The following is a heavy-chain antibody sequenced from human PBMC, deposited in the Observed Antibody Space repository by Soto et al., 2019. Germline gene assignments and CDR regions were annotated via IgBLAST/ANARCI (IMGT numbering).Heavy chain of an antibody. CDR3: ARLRDCYNGIAAPFDH. CDR2: IYPGDSDT. J-gene: IGHJ4*02. D-gene: IGHD6-6*01. Sequence: GESLKISCKGSGYTFPNYWVGWVRQMPGKGLEWMGIIYPGDSDTRYSPSFQGQVTISADKSITTAYLQWNSLKASDTAMYYCARLRDCYNGIAAPFDHWGLGTLVTVSS. V-gene: IGHV5-51*01. CDR1: GYTFPNYW.